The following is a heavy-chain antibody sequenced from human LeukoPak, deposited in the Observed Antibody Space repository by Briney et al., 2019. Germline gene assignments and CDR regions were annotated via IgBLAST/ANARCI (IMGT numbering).Heavy chain of an antibody. V-gene: IGHV3-64*01. Sequence: TGGSLRLSCAASGFTFSSYAMHWVRQAPGKGLEYGSAISSNGGSTYYASSVKGRFTISRDNSKNTLYLQMGSLRAEDMAVYYCARAASLVSFRAPRPFDPWGRGTLVTVSS. CDR1: GFTFSSYA. CDR2: ISSNGGST. J-gene: IGHJ5*02. D-gene: IGHD3-9*01. CDR3: ARAASLVSFRAPRPFDP.